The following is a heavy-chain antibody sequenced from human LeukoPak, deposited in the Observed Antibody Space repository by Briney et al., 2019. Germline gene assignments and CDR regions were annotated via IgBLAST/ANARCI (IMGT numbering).Heavy chain of an antibody. CDR1: GGSFSGYY. CDR3: ARGRVYYDFWSGKVWFDP. D-gene: IGHD3-3*01. CDR2: INHSGST. Sequence: PSETLSLTCAVYGGSFSGYYWSWIRQPPGKGLEWIGEINHSGSTNYNPSLKSRVTISVDTSKNQFPLKLSSVTAADTAVYYCARGRVYYDFWSGKVWFDPWGQGTLVTVSS. J-gene: IGHJ5*02. V-gene: IGHV4-34*01.